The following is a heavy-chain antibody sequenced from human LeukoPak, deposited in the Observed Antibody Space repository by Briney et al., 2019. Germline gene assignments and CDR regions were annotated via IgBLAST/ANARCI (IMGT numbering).Heavy chain of an antibody. CDR3: VKDAINGNSIYDAFDV. D-gene: IGHD1-7*01. V-gene: IGHV3-23*01. CDR1: GFTFSSFA. CDR2: ISGSGGTT. Sequence: PGGSLRLSCAVSGFTFSSFAMSWVRQAPGKGLEWVSTISGSGGTTYYADSVKGRFTISRDNSKNTVFLQMNSVKVDDTARYYCVKDAINGNSIYDAFDVWGQGTMVTVSP. J-gene: IGHJ3*01.